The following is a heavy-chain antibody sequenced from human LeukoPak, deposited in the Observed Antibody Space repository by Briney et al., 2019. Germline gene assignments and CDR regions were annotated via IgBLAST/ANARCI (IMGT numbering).Heavy chain of an antibody. CDR2: INPSGGST. CDR1: GYTFTSYY. J-gene: IGHJ4*02. D-gene: IGHD2-8*01. V-gene: IGHV1-46*01. Sequence: GASVKVSCKASGYTFTSYYMHWVRQAPGQGLEWMGIINPSGGSTSYAQKFQGRVTMTRDMSTSTVYMELSSLRSEDTAVYYCARDRCTNGVCYVRFDYWGQGTLVNVSS. CDR3: ARDRCTNGVCYVRFDY.